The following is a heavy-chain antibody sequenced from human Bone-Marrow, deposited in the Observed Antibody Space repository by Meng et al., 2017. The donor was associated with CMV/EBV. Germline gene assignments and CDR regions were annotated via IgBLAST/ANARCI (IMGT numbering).Heavy chain of an antibody. J-gene: IGHJ6*02. CDR1: GFTFSSYG. CDR3: ARDFGEYCCSSTSWLGAYYYGMDV. V-gene: IGHV3-33*01. D-gene: IGHD2-2*01. CDR2: IWYDGSNK. Sequence: GESLKISCAASGFTFSSYGMHWVRQAPGKGLEWVAVIWYDGSNKYYADSVKGRFTISRDNSKNTLYLQMNSLRAEDTAVYYCARDFGEYCCSSTSWLGAYYYGMDVWGQGTTVTVSS.